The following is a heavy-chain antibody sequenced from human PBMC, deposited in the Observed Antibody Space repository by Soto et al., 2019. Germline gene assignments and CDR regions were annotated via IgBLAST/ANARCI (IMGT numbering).Heavy chain of an antibody. V-gene: IGHV4-30-4*08. CDR1: GGSISSGGYY. J-gene: IGHJ4*02. CDR3: ARDRNTMVRGVIIRALDY. CDR2: IYYSGST. Sequence: PSETLSLTCTVSGGSISSGGYYWSWIRQHPGKGLEWIGYIYYSGSTYYNPSLKSRVTISVDTSKNQFSLKLSSVTAADTAVYYCARDRNTMVRGVIIRALDYWGQGTLVTVSS. D-gene: IGHD3-10*01.